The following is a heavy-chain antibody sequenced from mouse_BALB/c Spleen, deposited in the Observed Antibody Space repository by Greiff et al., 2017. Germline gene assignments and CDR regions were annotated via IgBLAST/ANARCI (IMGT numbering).Heavy chain of an antibody. V-gene: IGHV10S3*01. CDR3: VYGNYAY. D-gene: IGHD2-1*01. CDR1: GFTFNTNA. Sequence: EAGGGLVQPKGSLKLSCAASGFTFNTNAMNWVRQAPGKGLEWVARIRSKSNNYATYYADSVKDRFTISRDDSQSMLYLQMNNLKTEDTAMYYCVYGNYAYWGQGTLVTVSA. CDR2: IRSKSNNYAT. J-gene: IGHJ3*01.